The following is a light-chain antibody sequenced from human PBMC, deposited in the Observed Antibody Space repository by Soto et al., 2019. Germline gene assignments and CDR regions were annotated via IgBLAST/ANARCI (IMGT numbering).Light chain of an antibody. CDR2: DVS. Sequence: QSALTQPASVSGSPGQSITISCTGSNNDVGAYNYVSWYQQHPGKAPKTMIYDVSNRPSGVSNRFSGSKSGNTASLTISGLQAEDEADYYCSSYTTSSSVVFGGGTQLTVL. J-gene: IGLJ2*01. V-gene: IGLV2-14*01. CDR1: NNDVGAYNY. CDR3: SSYTTSSSVV.